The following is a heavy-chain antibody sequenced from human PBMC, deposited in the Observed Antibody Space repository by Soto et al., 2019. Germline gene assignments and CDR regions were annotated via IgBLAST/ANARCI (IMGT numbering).Heavy chain of an antibody. V-gene: IGHV4-30-4*02. CDR1: GGSISSGDYY. J-gene: IGHJ4*02. CDR2: IYYSGST. D-gene: IGHD6-13*01. CDR3: ARASSSWFDY. Sequence: SETLSLTCSVSGGSISSGDYYWSWIRQPPGKGLEWIGYIYYSGSTNYNPSLKSRVTISVDTSKNQFSLKLSSVTAADTAVYYCARASSSWFDYWGQGTLVTVSS.